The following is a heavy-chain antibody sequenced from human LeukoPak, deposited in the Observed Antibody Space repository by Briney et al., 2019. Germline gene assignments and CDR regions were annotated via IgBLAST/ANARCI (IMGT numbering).Heavy chain of an antibody. CDR1: GYTFTSYY. Sequence: EASVKVSCKASGYTFTSYYMHWVRQAPGQGLEWMGWISAYNGNTNYAQKLQGRVTMTTDTSTSTAYMELRSLRSDDTAVYYCARDPDYDILTGYQPASQFDYWGQGTLVTVSS. J-gene: IGHJ4*02. V-gene: IGHV1-18*04. D-gene: IGHD3-9*01. CDR3: ARDPDYDILTGYQPASQFDY. CDR2: ISAYNGNT.